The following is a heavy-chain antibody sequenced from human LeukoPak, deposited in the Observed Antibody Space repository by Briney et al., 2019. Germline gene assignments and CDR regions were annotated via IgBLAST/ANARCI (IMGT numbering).Heavy chain of an antibody. J-gene: IGHJ4*02. Sequence: SQTLSLTCTVSGGSISSGDYYWSWVRQPPGKGLEWIGYIYYSGTTYYNPSLKSRVTISVDTSKNQFSLKLSSVTAADTAVYYCARDSVVSGIDYWGQGTLVTVSS. CDR1: GGSISSGDYY. CDR2: IYYSGTT. D-gene: IGHD3-10*01. CDR3: ARDSVVSGIDY. V-gene: IGHV4-30-4*01.